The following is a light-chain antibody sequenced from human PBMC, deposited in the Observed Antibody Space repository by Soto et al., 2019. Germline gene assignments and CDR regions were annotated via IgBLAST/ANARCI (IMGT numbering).Light chain of an antibody. J-gene: IGKJ2*01. Sequence: DIQMTQSPSSVSASGGDRVTITCRASQAISSWLAWYQQKPGKAPKLLIYAASTLQSGVPSRFSGSGSGTEFTLSISSLQPEDFATYYCPQANSFPYTFGQGTKLEIK. CDR3: PQANSFPYT. CDR1: QAISSW. V-gene: IGKV1-12*01. CDR2: AAS.